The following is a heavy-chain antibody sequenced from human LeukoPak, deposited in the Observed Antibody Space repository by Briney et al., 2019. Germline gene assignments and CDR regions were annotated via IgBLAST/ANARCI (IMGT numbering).Heavy chain of an antibody. D-gene: IGHD4-17*01. CDR1: GFTFSSYG. CDR3: ARDRNTVFDY. CDR2: IWYDGSNK. J-gene: IGHJ4*02. V-gene: IGHV3-33*01. Sequence: GSLRLSCGASGFTFSSYGMQWVRQGPGQGLGWVAVIWYDGSNKYYADSVKGRFTISRDNSKNTLYLQMNSLRAEDTAVYYCARDRNTVFDYWGQGTLVTVSS.